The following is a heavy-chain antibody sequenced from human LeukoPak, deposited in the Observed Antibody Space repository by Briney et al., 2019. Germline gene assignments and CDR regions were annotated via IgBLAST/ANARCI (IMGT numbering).Heavy chain of an antibody. D-gene: IGHD3-22*01. CDR3: ARNYYDGRGYPKFDY. CDR1: GDTFTSYG. Sequence: ASAKVSCKASGDTFTSYGFSWVRQAPGQGLEWMGWISTYNGNTNYAQKLQGRVTLTTDTSTYTAYMELRSLRSDDTAVYYCARNYYDGRGYPKFDYWGQGTLVTVSS. V-gene: IGHV1-18*01. CDR2: ISTYNGNT. J-gene: IGHJ4*02.